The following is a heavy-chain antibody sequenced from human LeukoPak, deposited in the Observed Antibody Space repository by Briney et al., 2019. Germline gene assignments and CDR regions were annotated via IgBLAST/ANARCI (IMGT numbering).Heavy chain of an antibody. CDR1: GGSISSDY. D-gene: IGHD5-18*01. Sequence: SETLSLTCSVSGGSISSDYWRWSRQPPGRGLVWFGDIYYSGRTSYNPSLKSRVTSSVDTPKNQFALTLSSVTAADTAVYYCARGQKYRSGYTVTELGSGYFDYWGQGTLVTVSS. CDR2: IYYSGRT. CDR3: ARGQKYRSGYTVTELGSGYFDY. J-gene: IGHJ4*02. V-gene: IGHV4-59*01.